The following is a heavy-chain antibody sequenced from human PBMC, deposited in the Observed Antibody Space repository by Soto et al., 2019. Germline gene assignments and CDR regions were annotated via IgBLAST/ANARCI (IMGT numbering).Heavy chain of an antibody. CDR3: ARGGGVGVAGSAAFDM. J-gene: IGHJ3*02. D-gene: IGHD3-3*01. CDR1: GYPVTAYY. V-gene: IGHV1-2*02. Sequence: QLHLVQSGAVVKKPGASVTVSCSASGYPVTAYYMHWVRQAPGRGLEWMGGINPATGAPKYTQTFQGRVPMTRDTSTSKVFMELSGLTSEDTAVFYCARGGGVGVAGSAAFDMWGQGTLVTVSS. CDR2: INPATGAP.